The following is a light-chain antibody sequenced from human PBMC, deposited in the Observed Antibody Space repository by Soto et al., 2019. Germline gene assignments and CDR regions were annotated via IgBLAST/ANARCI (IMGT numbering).Light chain of an antibody. Sequence: DILLTQSPGTLSSSPGERATLSCRASQSVSSSSLGWYQQKPGQAPRLLIYGPSNRATGIPDRFSGSGSATDFTLTISRLEPEDFAVYYCQQYDTSPLTFGGGTKVDIK. CDR2: GPS. CDR3: QQYDTSPLT. V-gene: IGKV3-20*01. CDR1: QSVSSSS. J-gene: IGKJ4*01.